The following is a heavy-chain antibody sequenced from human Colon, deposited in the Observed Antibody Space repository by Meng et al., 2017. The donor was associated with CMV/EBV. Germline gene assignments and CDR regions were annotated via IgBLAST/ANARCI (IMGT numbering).Heavy chain of an antibody. CDR1: GFALSSYW. J-gene: IGHJ6*02. CDR2: IKQVGSEK. D-gene: IGHD2-2*01. CDR3: ARSLEPSSFYHYGMDV. Sequence: GESLKISCAASGFALSSYWMSWVRQAPGKGLEWVANIKQVGSEKYYVDSVKGRFTVSRDTSKKTLFLQMDGLRAEDTAVYFCARSLEPSSFYHYGMDVWGQGTTVTVSS. V-gene: IGHV3-7*03.